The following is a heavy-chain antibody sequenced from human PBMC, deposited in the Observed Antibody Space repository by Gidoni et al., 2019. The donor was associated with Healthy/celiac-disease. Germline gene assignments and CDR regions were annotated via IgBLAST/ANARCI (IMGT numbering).Heavy chain of an antibody. CDR2: IIPIFGTA. CDR3: ARAMTPLKLNWFDP. V-gene: IGHV1-69*01. J-gene: IGHJ5*02. CDR1: GGTFSSYA. Sequence: QVQLVQSGAEVKKPGSSVQVSCKASGGTFSSYAISWVRQAPGQGLEWMGGIIPIFGTANYAQKFQGRVTITADESTSTAYMELSSLRSEDTAVYYCARAMTPLKLNWFDPWGQGTLVTVSS. D-gene: IGHD3-22*01.